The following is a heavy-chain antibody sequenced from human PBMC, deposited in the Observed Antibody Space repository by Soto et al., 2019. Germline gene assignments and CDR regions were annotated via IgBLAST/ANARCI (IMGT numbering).Heavy chain of an antibody. V-gene: IGHV4-39*01. CDR1: GGSISSSGYY. CDR2: IYYSGST. J-gene: IGHJ5*02. Sequence: QLQLQEPGPGLVKPSETLSLTCTVSGGSISSSGYYWGWIRQPPGKGLEWIGTIYYSGSTYYNPSLKSRVTISVDTSKNQFSLKLSSVTAADTAVYYCATSNWFDPWGQGTLVTVSS. CDR3: ATSNWFDP.